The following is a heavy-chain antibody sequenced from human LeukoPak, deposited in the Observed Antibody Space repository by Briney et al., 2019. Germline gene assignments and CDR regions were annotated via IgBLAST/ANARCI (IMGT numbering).Heavy chain of an antibody. CDR2: IYSGGST. CDR3: ARVRIAAPGEDY. CDR1: GFTFSSYA. V-gene: IGHV3-66*01. Sequence: GGSLRLSCAASGFTFSSYAMSWVRQAPGKGLEWVSVIYSGGSTYYADSVKGRFTISRDNSKNTLYLQMNSLRAEDTAVYYCARVRIAAPGEDYWGQGTLVTVSS. D-gene: IGHD6-25*01. J-gene: IGHJ4*02.